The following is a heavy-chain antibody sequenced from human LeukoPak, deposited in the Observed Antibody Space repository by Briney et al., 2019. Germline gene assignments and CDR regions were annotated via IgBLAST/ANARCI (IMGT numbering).Heavy chain of an antibody. J-gene: IGHJ4*02. CDR3: ARDGSGAVTTYYFDY. CDR2: INPNSGGT. V-gene: IGHV1-2*02. D-gene: IGHD4-17*01. Sequence: VKASCKASGYTFTGYYMHWVRQAPGQGLEWMGWINPNSGGTNYAQKFQGRVTMTRDTSISTAYMELSRLRSDDTAVYYCARDGSGAVTTYYFDYWGQGTLVTVSS. CDR1: GYTFTGYY.